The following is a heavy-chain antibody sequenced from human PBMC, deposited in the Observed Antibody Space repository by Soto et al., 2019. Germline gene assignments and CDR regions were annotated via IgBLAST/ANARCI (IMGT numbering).Heavy chain of an antibody. Sequence: GGSLRLSCAPSGFTFSSYAMSWVRQAPGKGLEWVSAISGSGGSTYYADSVKGRFTISRDNSKNTLYLQMNSLRAEDTAVYYCAKTPEWELPLPWVHFDYWGQGTLVTVSS. D-gene: IGHD1-26*01. V-gene: IGHV3-23*01. CDR3: AKTPEWELPLPWVHFDY. CDR2: ISGSGGST. CDR1: GFTFSSYA. J-gene: IGHJ4*02.